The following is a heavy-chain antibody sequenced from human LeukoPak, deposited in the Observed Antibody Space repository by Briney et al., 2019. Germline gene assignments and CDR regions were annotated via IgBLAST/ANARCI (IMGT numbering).Heavy chain of an antibody. D-gene: IGHD3-22*01. V-gene: IGHV3-9*01. CDR1: GFTFDDYA. J-gene: IGHJ6*02. CDR2: INWDSKNI. Sequence: GGSLRLSCAASGFTFDDYAMFWVRQAPGKGLEWVSGINWDSKNIGYAASVKGRFTISRDNAKNSLYLQMNSLRAEDTAFYYCAKGNRDSSGFYYYYGMDVWGQGTTVTVSS. CDR3: AKGNRDSSGFYYYYGMDV.